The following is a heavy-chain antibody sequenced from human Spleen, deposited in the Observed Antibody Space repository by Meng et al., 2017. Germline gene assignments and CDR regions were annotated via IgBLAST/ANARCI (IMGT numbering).Heavy chain of an antibody. J-gene: IGHJ4*02. CDR1: GGSISSGDYY. D-gene: IGHD2-15*01. Sequence: QVPLYESGPGQVDPAQTQSPNCLVSGGSISSGDYYWSWIRQHPGKGLEWIGYIDYSGNTYYTPSLKSLVTISVDTSKNQFSLKLSSVTAADTAVYDCARGNCSGGSCYDYFDYWGQGTLVTVSS. CDR2: IDYSGNT. CDR3: ARGNCSGGSCYDYFDY. V-gene: IGHV4-31*01.